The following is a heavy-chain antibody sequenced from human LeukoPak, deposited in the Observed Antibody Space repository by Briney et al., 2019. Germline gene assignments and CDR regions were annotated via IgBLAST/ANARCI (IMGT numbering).Heavy chain of an antibody. CDR3: AKRGANWGPFHY. J-gene: IGHJ4*02. CDR1: GFTFSSYA. D-gene: IGHD7-27*01. CDR2: ISGSGDST. V-gene: IGHV3-23*01. Sequence: GGSLRLSCAASGFTFSSYAMSWVRQAPGKGLEWASSISGSGDSTYYADSVKGRFSISRDNSKNTLYLQMNSLSAEDTAVYYCAKRGANWGPFHYWGQGTLVTVSS.